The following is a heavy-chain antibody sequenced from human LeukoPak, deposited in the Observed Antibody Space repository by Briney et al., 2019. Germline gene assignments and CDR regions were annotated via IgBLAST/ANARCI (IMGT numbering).Heavy chain of an antibody. Sequence: GGSLRLSCAASGFTFSSYSMNWVRQAPGKGLEWVSSISSSSSYIYYADSVKGRFTISRDNAKNSLYLQMNSLRAEDTAVYYCARDVNTLWAGCWGQGTLVTVSS. V-gene: IGHV3-21*01. D-gene: IGHD3-16*01. CDR1: GFTFSSYS. J-gene: IGHJ4*02. CDR3: ARDVNTLWAGC. CDR2: ISSSSSYI.